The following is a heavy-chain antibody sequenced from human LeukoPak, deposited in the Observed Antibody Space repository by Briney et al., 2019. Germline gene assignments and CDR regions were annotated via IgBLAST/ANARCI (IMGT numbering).Heavy chain of an antibody. D-gene: IGHD3-22*01. Sequence: GGSLRLSCAVSGFTFTSYAMHWVRQAPGKGLEWVAVVSYDGSNKDHADSVTGRFTISRDNSKNTLYLQMNSLRVEDTAVYYCARDNRKYYYDSSGYYYEDAFDIRGQGTMVTVSS. V-gene: IGHV3-30-3*01. CDR3: ARDNRKYYYDSSGYYYEDAFDI. J-gene: IGHJ3*02. CDR2: VSYDGSNK. CDR1: GFTFTSYA.